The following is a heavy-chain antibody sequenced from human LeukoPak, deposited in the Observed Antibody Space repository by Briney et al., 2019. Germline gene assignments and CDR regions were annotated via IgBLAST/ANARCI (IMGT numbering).Heavy chain of an antibody. Sequence: GGSLRLSCAASGFSFSDYAMHWVGQAPGKGLEWVAVLSYGGTNKYYADSVKGRLTISRDNYKNTLYLQMNSLRAEDTAVYFCAKRTPYSTGSYYFDYWGQGTLVTVSS. CDR2: LSYGGTNK. D-gene: IGHD2-8*02. CDR3: AKRTPYSTGSYYFDY. V-gene: IGHV3-30-3*02. J-gene: IGHJ4*02. CDR1: GFSFSDYA.